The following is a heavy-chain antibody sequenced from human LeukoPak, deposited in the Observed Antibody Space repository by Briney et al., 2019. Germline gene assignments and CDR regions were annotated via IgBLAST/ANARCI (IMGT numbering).Heavy chain of an antibody. CDR3: ATVLDGYSHGLN. J-gene: IGHJ4*02. Sequence: ASVKVSCKVSGYTPTELSMHWVRQAPGKGLEWMGGFDPEDGETIYAQKFQGRVTMTEDTSTDTAYMELSSLRSEDTAVYYCATVLDGYSHGLNWGLGTLVTVSS. CDR1: GYTPTELS. D-gene: IGHD5-18*01. V-gene: IGHV1-24*01. CDR2: FDPEDGET.